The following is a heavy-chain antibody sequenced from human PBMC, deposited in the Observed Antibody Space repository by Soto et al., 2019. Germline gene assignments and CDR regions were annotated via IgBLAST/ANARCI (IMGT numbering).Heavy chain of an antibody. CDR2: IYYDGST. D-gene: IGHD3-3*01. CDR1: GGSISSSRYF. CDR3: ARHSATVIMTDTGFDS. J-gene: IGHJ4*02. V-gene: IGHV4-39*01. Sequence: QLQLQESGPGLVKPSETLSLTCTVSGGSISSSRYFWGWIRQSPGKGLEWIGSIYYDGSTFYNPSLKSRVTIFVDTSKNQFSLILSSVTAADTAVFYCARHSATVIMTDTGFDSWGQGTLVTVSA.